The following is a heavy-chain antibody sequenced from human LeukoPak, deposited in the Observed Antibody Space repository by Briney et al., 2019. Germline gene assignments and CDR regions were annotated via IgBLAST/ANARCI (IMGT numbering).Heavy chain of an antibody. CDR3: AREYSSGWYTGYYFDY. Sequence: GGSLRLSCPASGFTFSSYAMHWVRQAPGKGLEWVAVISYDGSNKYYADSVKGRFTISRDNSKNTLYLQMNSLRAEDTAVYYCAREYSSGWYTGYYFDYWGQGTLVTVSS. CDR2: ISYDGSNK. D-gene: IGHD6-19*01. CDR1: GFTFSSYA. J-gene: IGHJ4*02. V-gene: IGHV3-30-3*01.